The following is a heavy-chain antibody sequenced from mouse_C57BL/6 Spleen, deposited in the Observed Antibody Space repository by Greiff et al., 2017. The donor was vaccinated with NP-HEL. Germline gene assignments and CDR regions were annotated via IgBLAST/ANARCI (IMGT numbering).Heavy chain of an antibody. CDR3: TRSEVDSRGYFDY. CDR2: IYPGNSDT. CDR1: GYTFTSYW. Sequence: EVQLQQSGTVLARPGASVKMSCKTSGYTFTSYWMHWVKQRPGQGLEWIGAIYPGNSDTSYNQKFKGKAKLTAVTSASTAYMELSSLTNEDSAVYYCTRSEVDSRGYFDYWGQGTTLTVSS. J-gene: IGHJ2*01. V-gene: IGHV1-5*01. D-gene: IGHD3-2*01.